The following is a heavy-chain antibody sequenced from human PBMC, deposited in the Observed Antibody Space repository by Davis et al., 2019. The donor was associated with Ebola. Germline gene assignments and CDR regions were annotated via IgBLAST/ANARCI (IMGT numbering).Heavy chain of an antibody. CDR2: IYYTGST. D-gene: IGHD2-2*01. J-gene: IGHJ6*02. V-gene: IGHV4-59*08. Sequence: PSETLSLTCTVSGGSIRNYYWSWIRQSPGKGLEWIACIYYTGSTNYNPSLKSRVTMPVDTSKNQFSLRLNSVTAADTAIYYCARACSSASCDFHYGMDVWGQGTTVTVSS. CDR3: ARACSSASCDFHYGMDV. CDR1: GGSIRNYY.